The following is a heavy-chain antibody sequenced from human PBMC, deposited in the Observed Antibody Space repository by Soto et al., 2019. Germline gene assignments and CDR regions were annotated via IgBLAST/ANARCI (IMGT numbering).Heavy chain of an antibody. J-gene: IGHJ4*02. CDR3: ARDRSSWYGVNDY. V-gene: IGHV3-30-3*01. CDR2: ISYDGSNK. D-gene: IGHD6-13*01. CDR1: GFTFSSYA. Sequence: QVQLVESGGGVVQPGRSLRLSCAASGFTFSSYAMHWVRQAPGKGLEWVAVISYDGSNKYYADSVKGRFTISRDNSKNTLYLQMNSLRAEDTAVYYCARDRSSWYGVNDYWGQGTLVTVCS.